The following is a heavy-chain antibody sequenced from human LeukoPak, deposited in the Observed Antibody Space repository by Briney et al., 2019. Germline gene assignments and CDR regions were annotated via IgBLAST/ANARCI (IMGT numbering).Heavy chain of an antibody. D-gene: IGHD3-3*01. J-gene: IGHJ4*02. V-gene: IGHV1-69*13. CDR2: IIPIFGTA. CDR1: RGTFSSYA. Sequence: SVKVSCKACRGTFSSYAISWVRQAPGQGLEWMGGIIPIFGTANYAQKFQGRVTITADESTSTAYMELSSLRSEDTAVYYCASATYYDFWSGYYRFDYWGQGTLVTVSS. CDR3: ASATYYDFWSGYYRFDY.